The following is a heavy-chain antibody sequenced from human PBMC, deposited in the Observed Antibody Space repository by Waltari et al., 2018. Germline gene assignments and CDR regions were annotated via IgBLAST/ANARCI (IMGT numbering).Heavy chain of an antibody. CDR2: ISSSSSYI. J-gene: IGHJ4*02. Sequence: EVQLVESGGGLVKPGGSLRLSCAASGFTFSSYSMTWVRQAPGKGLEWVSSISSSSSYIYYADSVKGRFTISRDNAKNSLYLQMNSLRAEDTAVYYCARDLSSGWYGSQPWDYWGQGTLVTVSS. CDR3: ARDLSSGWYGSQPWDY. CDR1: GFTFSSYS. V-gene: IGHV3-21*01. D-gene: IGHD6-19*01.